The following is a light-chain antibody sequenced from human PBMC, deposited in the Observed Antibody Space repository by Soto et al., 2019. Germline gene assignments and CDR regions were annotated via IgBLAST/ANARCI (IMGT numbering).Light chain of an antibody. J-gene: IGLJ3*02. CDR1: TSNIGNNA. Sequence: QSVLTQPPSVSGAPGQRVTISCSGSTSNIGNNAVNWYQQLPGKAPRALIYYDDLLPTGVSKRFSGSKSGTSVSLAISGLQSDDEADYYCASWDDTLSGMVFGGGTKVTVL. CDR3: ASWDDTLSGMV. V-gene: IGLV1-36*01. CDR2: YDD.